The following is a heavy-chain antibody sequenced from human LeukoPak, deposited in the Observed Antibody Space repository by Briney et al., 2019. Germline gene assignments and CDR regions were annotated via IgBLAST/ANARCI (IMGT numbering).Heavy chain of an antibody. Sequence: GGSLRLSCAASGFTFDDYAMHWVRQAPGKGLEGVSLIGWDGGSTYFADYVKGRFTISRDNSQHSLYLQMNSLRAEDTALYYCAKGDCSSTSCDIDYWGQGTLVTVSS. J-gene: IGHJ4*02. CDR1: GFTFDDYA. CDR2: IGWDGGST. V-gene: IGHV3-43D*04. D-gene: IGHD2-2*02. CDR3: AKGDCSSTSCDIDY.